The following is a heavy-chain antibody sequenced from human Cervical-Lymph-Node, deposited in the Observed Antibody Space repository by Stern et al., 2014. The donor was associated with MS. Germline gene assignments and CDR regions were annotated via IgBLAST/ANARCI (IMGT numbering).Heavy chain of an antibody. CDR1: GGSITNYY. CDR2: IYYSGST. J-gene: IGHJ4*02. Sequence: QVQLQESGPGLVKPSETLSLTCTVSGGSITNYYWSWIRQPPGKGLEWIGDIYYSGSTNYNPSLKSRVTISVDTSKNQFSLKLSSVTAADTAVYYCARVPSSYSSGWSWYFDYWGQGTLVTVSS. CDR3: ARVPSSYSSGWSWYFDY. D-gene: IGHD6-19*01. V-gene: IGHV4-59*01.